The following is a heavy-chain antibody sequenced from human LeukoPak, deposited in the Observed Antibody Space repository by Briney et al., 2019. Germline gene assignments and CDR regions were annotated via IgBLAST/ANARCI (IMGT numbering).Heavy chain of an antibody. V-gene: IGHV3-23*01. D-gene: IGHD3-22*01. CDR2: ISGSGGST. CDR1: GFTFSSYA. Sequence: GGSLRLSCAASGFTFSSYAMSWVRQAPGKGLEWVSAISGSGGSTYYADSVKGRFTISRDNSKNTLYPQMNSLRAEDTAVYYCAKDPSASGYYDNWFDPWGQGTLVTVSS. CDR3: AKDPSASGYYDNWFDP. J-gene: IGHJ5*02.